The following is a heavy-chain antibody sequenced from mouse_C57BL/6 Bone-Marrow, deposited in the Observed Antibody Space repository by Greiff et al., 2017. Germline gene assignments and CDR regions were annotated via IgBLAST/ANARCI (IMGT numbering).Heavy chain of an antibody. D-gene: IGHD1-1*01. CDR1: GFNFSDYG. Sequence: DVHLVESGGGLVKPGGSLKLSCAASGFNFSDYGMHWVRQAPEKGLEWVAYISSGSSTIYYADTVKGRLTISRDNAKNTLFLQMTSLRSEDTAMYYCAIGSTWYFDVWGTGTTVTVSS. CDR3: AIGSTWYFDV. J-gene: IGHJ1*03. V-gene: IGHV5-17*01. CDR2: ISSGSSTI.